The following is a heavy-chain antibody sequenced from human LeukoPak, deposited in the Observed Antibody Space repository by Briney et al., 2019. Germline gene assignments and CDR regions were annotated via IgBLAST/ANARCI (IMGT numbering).Heavy chain of an antibody. CDR1: GYAFTSYY. CDR2: INPSGGST. CDR3: AIPRLWFGELLSIDY. J-gene: IGHJ4*02. Sequence: GASVKVSCKASGYAFTSYYMHWVRQAPGQGLEWMGIINPSGGSTSYAQKFQGRVTMTRDTSTSTVYMELSSLRSEDTAVYYCAIPRLWFGELLSIDYWGQGTLVTVSS. V-gene: IGHV1-46*01. D-gene: IGHD3-10*01.